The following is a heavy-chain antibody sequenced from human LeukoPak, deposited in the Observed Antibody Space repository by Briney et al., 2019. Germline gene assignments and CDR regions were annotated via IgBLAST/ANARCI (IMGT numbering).Heavy chain of an antibody. CDR2: IYSGGST. CDR3: AREMATIRYFDY. Sequence: GGSLRLSCVASGFTVSSNYMSWVRQAPGKGLEWVSVIYSGGSTYYADSVKGRFTISRDNSKNTLYLQMNSLRAEDTAVYYCAREMATIRYFDYWGQGTLVTVSS. V-gene: IGHV3-53*01. D-gene: IGHD5-24*01. CDR1: GFTVSSNY. J-gene: IGHJ4*02.